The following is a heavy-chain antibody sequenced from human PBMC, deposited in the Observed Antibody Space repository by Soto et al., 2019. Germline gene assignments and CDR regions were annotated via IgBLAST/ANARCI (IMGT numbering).Heavy chain of an antibody. CDR3: ARDRCYDGTCYSASDS. J-gene: IGHJ5*01. Sequence: GGSLRLSCAASGFRFSTYNMDWVRQAPGKGPEWIAHISTTSFTIYYADSVKGRFTISRDNDRNSLYLEMNSLRDEDTAVYYCARDRCYDGTCYSASDSWGQGTLVTVSS. V-gene: IGHV3-48*02. CDR1: GFRFSTYN. D-gene: IGHD2-15*01. CDR2: ISTTSFTI.